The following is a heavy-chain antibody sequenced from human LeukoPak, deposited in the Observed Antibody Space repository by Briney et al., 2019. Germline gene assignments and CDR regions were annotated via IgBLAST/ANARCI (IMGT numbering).Heavy chain of an antibody. CDR3: AKGGGSVAAHYFDY. CDR1: GFTFSSYA. V-gene: IGHV3-23*01. Sequence: GGSLRLSCAASGFTFSSYAMSWVRQAAGTGLEWVSTTSGSGDITYYADSVKGRFTISRDNSRNTLYLQMNSLRAEDTAVYYCAKGGGSVAAHYFDYRGQGTLVTVTS. J-gene: IGHJ4*02. D-gene: IGHD6-6*01. CDR2: TSGSGDIT.